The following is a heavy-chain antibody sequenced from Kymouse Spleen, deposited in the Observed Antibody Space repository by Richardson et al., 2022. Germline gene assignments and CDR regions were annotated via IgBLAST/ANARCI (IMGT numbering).Heavy chain of an antibody. CDR3: AGIAVAGTPFDY. V-gene: IGHV4-39*01. CDR1: GGSISSSSYY. J-gene: IGHJ4*02. Sequence: QLQLQESGPGLVKPSETLSLTCTVSGGSISSSSYYWGWIRQPPGKGLEWIGSIYYSGSTYYNPSLKSRVTISVDTSKNQFSLKLSSVTAADTAVYYCAGIAVAGTPFDYWGQGTLVTVSS. D-gene: IGHD6-19*01. CDR2: IYYSGST.